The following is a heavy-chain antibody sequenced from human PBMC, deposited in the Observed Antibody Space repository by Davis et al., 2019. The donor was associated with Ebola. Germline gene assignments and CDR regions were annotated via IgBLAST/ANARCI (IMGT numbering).Heavy chain of an antibody. D-gene: IGHD4-11*01. J-gene: IGHJ4*02. CDR2: IHYSGST. V-gene: IGHV4-59*11. Sequence: PSETLSLTCSVSGGSISSHYWSWVRQPPGKGLEWIAYIHYSGSTNSNPSLKSRVTISMDTSKNQFSLKLTSVTAADTAVYYCARVRATVTTETVFDYWGQGTLVTVSS. CDR1: GGSISSHY. CDR3: ARVRATVTTETVFDY.